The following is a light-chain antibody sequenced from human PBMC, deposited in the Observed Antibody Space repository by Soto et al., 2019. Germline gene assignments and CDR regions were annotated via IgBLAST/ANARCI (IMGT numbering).Light chain of an antibody. J-gene: IGLJ2*01. CDR3: CSYTSSTSAV. V-gene: IGLV2-14*01. CDR2: EVS. Sequence: QSVLTQPASVSGSPGQSITISCTGTSSDVGRYNYVSWFQQHPGKAPKLMIFEVSTRPSGVSNRFSGSKSGNTASLTISGLQIEDDADYYCCSYTSSTSAVFGGGTKLTVL. CDR1: SSDVGRYNY.